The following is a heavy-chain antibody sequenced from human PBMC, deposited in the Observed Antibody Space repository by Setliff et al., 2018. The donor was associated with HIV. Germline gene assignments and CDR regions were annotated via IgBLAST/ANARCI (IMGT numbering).Heavy chain of an antibody. J-gene: IGHJ3*01. V-gene: IGHV4-39*02. CDR3: ARHPRSDDAFDF. Sequence: SETLSLTCRVSGGSVSDSTYYWGWIRQPPGKRLEWIGSFFYTGTTYYNPSLKSRVTISVDTSDNLFSLNLTSVTAADTAVYYCARHPRSDDAFDFWGQGTTVTVAS. CDR1: GGSVSDSTYY. CDR2: FFYTGTT.